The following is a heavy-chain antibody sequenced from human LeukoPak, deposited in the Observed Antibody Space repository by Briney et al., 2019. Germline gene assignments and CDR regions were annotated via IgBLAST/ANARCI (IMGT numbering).Heavy chain of an antibody. CDR2: IYSGGST. CDR3: ARDLSPWETRNPDAFDI. CDR1: GFTVSSNY. J-gene: IGHJ3*02. V-gene: IGHV3-53*01. Sequence: GGSLRLSCAASGFTVSSNYMGWVRQAPGKGLEWVSVIYSGGSTYYADSVKGRFSISRDNSKNTLYLQMNSLRAEDTAVYYCARDLSPWETRNPDAFDIWGQGTMVTVSS. D-gene: IGHD1-14*01.